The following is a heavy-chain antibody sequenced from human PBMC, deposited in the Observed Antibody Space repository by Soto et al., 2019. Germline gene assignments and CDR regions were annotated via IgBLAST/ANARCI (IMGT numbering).Heavy chain of an antibody. CDR3: AHRGGRGNSFDF. CDR1: GFSLTANGAG. CDR2: IYWDDVN. J-gene: IGHJ4*02. Sequence: QITLEESGPTVVKPTQTLTLTCTFSGFSLTANGAGVGWIRQSPGKTLGWLVTIYWDDVNRYSPSLRGRLAITKDTSQNQVVLTMTNMDPVDTATYYCAHRGGRGNSFDFWGRGTLVTVSS. V-gene: IGHV2-5*02. D-gene: IGHD6-25*01.